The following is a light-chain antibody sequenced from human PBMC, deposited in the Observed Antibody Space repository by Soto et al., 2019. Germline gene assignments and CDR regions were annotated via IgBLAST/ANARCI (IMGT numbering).Light chain of an antibody. V-gene: IGKV2-30*01. CDR3: MQGTHWPPT. CDR2: TVS. CDR1: QSVLYSDGNAY. J-gene: IGKJ1*01. Sequence: EVVMTQSPPSLPVTLGQPASISCRSSQSVLYSDGNAYLNWFQQRPDQSPRRLIYTVSHRDSGVPDRFSGGGSGTDFTLKISRVEAEDVGIYYCMQGTHWPPTFGQGTKVEI.